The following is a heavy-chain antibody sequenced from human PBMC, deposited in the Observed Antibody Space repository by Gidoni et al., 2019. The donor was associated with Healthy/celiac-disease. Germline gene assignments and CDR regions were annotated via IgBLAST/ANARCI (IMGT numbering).Heavy chain of an antibody. CDR1: GFTFSSYG. Sequence: QVQLVASGGGVVQPGRSLRLSCAASGFTFSSYGMHWVRQAPGKGLEWVAVISYDGSNKYYADSVKGRFTISRDNSKNTLYLQMNSLRAEDTAVYYCAKGVDFWSGYYTPVDYWGQGTLVTVSS. CDR3: AKGVDFWSGYYTPVDY. J-gene: IGHJ4*02. CDR2: ISYDGSNK. V-gene: IGHV3-30*18. D-gene: IGHD3-3*01.